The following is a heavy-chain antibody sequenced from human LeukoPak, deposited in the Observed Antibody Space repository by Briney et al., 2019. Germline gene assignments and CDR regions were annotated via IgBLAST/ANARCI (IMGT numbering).Heavy chain of an antibody. V-gene: IGHV6-1*01. J-gene: IGHJ5*02. CDR3: ARRLTQYDCFDP. Sequence: SQTLSLTCAISGDSVSSNSVNWNWIRQSPSRGLEWLGRTYYRSTWYNDYAVSVRGRITVNPDTSKNQFSLHLNSVTPEDTAVYYCARRLTQYDCFDPWGQGILVTVSS. CDR1: GDSVSSNSVN. CDR2: TYYRSTWYN. D-gene: IGHD2-2*01.